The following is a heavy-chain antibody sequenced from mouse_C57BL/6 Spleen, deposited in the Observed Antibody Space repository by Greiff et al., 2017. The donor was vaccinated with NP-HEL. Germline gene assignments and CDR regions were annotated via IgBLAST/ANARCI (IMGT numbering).Heavy chain of an antibody. CDR3: ARGAEGFAY. CDR1: GFTFSDYG. V-gene: IGHV5-17*01. J-gene: IGHJ3*01. Sequence: VESGGGLVKPGGSLKLSCAASGFTFSDYGMHWVRQAPEKGLEWVAYISSGSSTIYYADTVKGRFTISRDNAKNTLFLQMTSLRSEDTAMYYCARGAEGFAYWGQGTLVTVSA. CDR2: ISSGSSTI. D-gene: IGHD6-1*01.